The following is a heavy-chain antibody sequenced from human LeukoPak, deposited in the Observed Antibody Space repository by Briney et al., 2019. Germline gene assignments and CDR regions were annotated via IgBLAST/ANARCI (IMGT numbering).Heavy chain of an antibody. CDR2: INHSGST. CDR3: AREGGRIAAAGTRYGAFDY. V-gene: IGHV4-34*01. Sequence: SETLSLTCAVYGGSFSGYYWSWIRQPPGKGLEWIGEINHSGSTNYNPSLKSRVTISVDTSKNQFSLKLCSVTAADTAVYYCAREGGRIAAAGTRYGAFDYWGQGTLVTVSS. D-gene: IGHD6-13*01. J-gene: IGHJ4*02. CDR1: GGSFSGYY.